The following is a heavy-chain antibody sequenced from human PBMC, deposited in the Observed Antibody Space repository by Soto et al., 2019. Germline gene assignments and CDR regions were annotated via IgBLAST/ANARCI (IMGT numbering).Heavy chain of an antibody. CDR1: GGSISSYY. Sequence: ETLSLTCTVSGGSISSYYWSWIRQPPGKGLEWIGYIYYSGSTNYNPSLKSRVTISVDTSKNQFSLKLSSVTAADTAVYYCARAPPVVTDVWGQGTTVTVSS. D-gene: IGHD5-18*01. J-gene: IGHJ6*02. V-gene: IGHV4-59*08. CDR3: ARAPPVVTDV. CDR2: IYYSGST.